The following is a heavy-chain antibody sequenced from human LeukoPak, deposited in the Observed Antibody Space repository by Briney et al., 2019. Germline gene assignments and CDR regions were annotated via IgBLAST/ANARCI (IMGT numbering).Heavy chain of an antibody. J-gene: IGHJ3*02. CDR3: ARHFDYDSGGDPFDI. CDR2: IYSSGNT. CDR1: GDSITSGRYY. V-gene: IGHV4-61*02. Sequence: SQTLSLTCTVSGDSITSGRYYWSWIRQPAGKELEWIGRIYSSGNTDYNPYIVSLKSRVSLSLDTSKNQFSLKLTSVTAADTAVYYCARHFDYDSGGDPFDIWGQGTMVTVSS. D-gene: IGHD3-10*01.